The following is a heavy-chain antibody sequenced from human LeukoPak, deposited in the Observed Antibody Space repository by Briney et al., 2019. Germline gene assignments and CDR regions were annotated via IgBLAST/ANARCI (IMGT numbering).Heavy chain of an antibody. D-gene: IGHD3-9*01. J-gene: IGHJ6*03. CDR3: AKASASDYDILTAYSYMDV. V-gene: IGHV3-30*02. CDR2: IRYDGSNK. CDR1: GFTFSSYG. Sequence: GSLRLSCAASGFTFSSYGIHWVRQAPGKGLEWVAFIRYDGSNKYYADSVKGRFTISRDNSKNTLYLQMNGLRAEDTAVYYCAKASASDYDILTAYSYMDVWGKGTTVTISS.